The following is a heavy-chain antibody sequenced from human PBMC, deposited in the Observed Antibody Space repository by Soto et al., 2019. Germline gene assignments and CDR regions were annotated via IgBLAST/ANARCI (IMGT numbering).Heavy chain of an antibody. CDR2: MNPNSGNT. D-gene: IGHD3-3*01. V-gene: IGHV1-8*01. J-gene: IGHJ6*03. CDR3: GRSGGYVFWGVYYMGYYYYYMAV. Sequence: ASVKVSCKASGYTFTSYDINWVRQATGQGLEWMGWMNPNSGNTGYAQKFQGRVTMTRNTSISTAYMELSSLRSEDTAVYYCGRSGGYVFWGVYYMGYYYYYMAVWGKGTPVTVS. CDR1: GYTFTSYD.